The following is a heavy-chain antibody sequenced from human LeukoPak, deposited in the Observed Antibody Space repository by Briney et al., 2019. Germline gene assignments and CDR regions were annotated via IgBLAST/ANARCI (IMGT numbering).Heavy chain of an antibody. CDR2: INPNSGGT. J-gene: IGHJ4*02. V-gene: IGHV1-2*02. CDR3: ARGPIVVVPAAISFFDY. Sequence: ALVKVSCKASGYTFTGYYMHWVRQAPGQGLEWMGWINPNSGGTNYAQKFQGRVTITRDTSISTAYMELSRLRSDDTAVYYCARGPIVVVPAAISFFDYWGQGTLVTVSS. D-gene: IGHD2-2*01. CDR1: GYTFTGYY.